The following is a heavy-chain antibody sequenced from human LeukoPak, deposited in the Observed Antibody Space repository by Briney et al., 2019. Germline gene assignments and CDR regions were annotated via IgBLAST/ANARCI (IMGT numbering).Heavy chain of an antibody. CDR3: AKDIGGGLLEY. D-gene: IGHD2-15*01. Sequence: PGGSLRLSCAASGFSFGANSMHWARQVAGKGLEWVSLINGDGNTYYAASVNGRFTVSRDNSKNSLYLQMSSLRPEDTALYYCAKDIGGGLLEYWGQGTLVTVSS. CDR1: GFSFGANS. V-gene: IGHV3-43*02. CDR2: INGDGNT. J-gene: IGHJ4*02.